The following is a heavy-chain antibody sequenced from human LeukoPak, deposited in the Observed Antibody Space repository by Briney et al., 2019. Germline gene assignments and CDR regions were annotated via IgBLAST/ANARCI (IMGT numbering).Heavy chain of an antibody. CDR2: ISSSSYI. D-gene: IGHD3-3*01. CDR1: GFTFSSYS. CDR3: ARDSVDFWSGYYPYYYYGMDV. J-gene: IGHJ6*02. Sequence: GGSLRLSCAASGFTFSSYSMNWVRQAPGKGLEWVSSISSSSYIYYADSVKGRFTISRDNAKNSLYLQMNSLRAEDTAVYYCARDSVDFWSGYYPYYYYGMDVWGQGTTVTVSS. V-gene: IGHV3-21*01.